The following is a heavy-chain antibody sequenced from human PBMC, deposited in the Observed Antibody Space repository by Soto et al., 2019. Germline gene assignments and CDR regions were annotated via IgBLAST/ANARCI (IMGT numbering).Heavy chain of an antibody. CDR2: INAGNGNT. CDR3: ARVRHSSGYYYGY. D-gene: IGHD3-22*01. J-gene: IGHJ4*02. Sequence: ASVKVSCKASGYTFTSYAMHWVRQAPGQRLEWMGWINAGNGNTKYSQKFQGRVTITRDTSTSTVYMELSSLRSEDTAVYYCARVRHSSGYYYGYWGQGTPVTVPQ. CDR1: GYTFTSYA. V-gene: IGHV1-3*01.